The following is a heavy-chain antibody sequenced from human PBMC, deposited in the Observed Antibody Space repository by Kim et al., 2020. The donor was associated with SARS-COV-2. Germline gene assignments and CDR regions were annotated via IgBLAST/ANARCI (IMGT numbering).Heavy chain of an antibody. J-gene: IGHJ5*02. CDR3: ARRYDILTGGGDWFDP. CDR2: IYYSGST. V-gene: IGHV4-59*08. D-gene: IGHD3-9*01. CDR1: GGSISSYY. Sequence: SETLSLTCTVSGGSISSYYWSWIRQPPGKGLEWIGYIYYSGSTNYNPSLKSRVTISVDTSKNQFSLKLSSVTAADTAVYYCARRYDILTGGGDWFDPWGQGTLVTVSS.